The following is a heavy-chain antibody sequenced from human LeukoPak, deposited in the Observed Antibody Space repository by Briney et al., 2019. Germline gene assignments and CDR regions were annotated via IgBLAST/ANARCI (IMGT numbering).Heavy chain of an antibody. CDR2: ISWNSGSI. J-gene: IGHJ4*02. Sequence: GGSLRLSCAASGFTFDEYAMHWVRQAPGKGLEWVSGISWNSGSIVYADSVKGRFTISRDNAKHSLYLQMNSPRAEDTALYYCAKGPDSSSRSDFDYWGQGTLVTVSS. CDR1: GFTFDEYA. D-gene: IGHD6-13*01. V-gene: IGHV3-9*01. CDR3: AKGPDSSSRSDFDY.